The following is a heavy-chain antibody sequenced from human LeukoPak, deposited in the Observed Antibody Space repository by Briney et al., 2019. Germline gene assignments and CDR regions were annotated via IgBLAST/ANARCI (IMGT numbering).Heavy chain of an antibody. J-gene: IGHJ4*02. CDR2: IYYTGST. CDR1: GGSISSYY. CDR3: AIGTWYNYFDH. Sequence: SETLSLTCNVSGGSISSYYWTWIRQPPGQGLEWIGYIYYTGSTNYNPSLKSRVAISVDTSKNQFSLNLTSVTAADTAVYYCAIGTWYNYFDHWGQGTLVTVSS. V-gene: IGHV4-59*01. D-gene: IGHD1-1*01.